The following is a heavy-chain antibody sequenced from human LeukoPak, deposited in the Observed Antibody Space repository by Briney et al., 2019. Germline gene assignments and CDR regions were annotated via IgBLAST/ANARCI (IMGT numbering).Heavy chain of an antibody. CDR1: GFTLSDYS. V-gene: IGHV3-48*02. D-gene: IGHD2-21*01. J-gene: IGHJ4*02. CDR3: ARERVIAAAGDGFDS. CDR2: ISSSSTTI. Sequence: GGSLRLSCAASGFTLSDYSMNWVRQAPGKGLEWVSYISSSSTTIFYADSVKGRLTISRDNAKNSLFLQMNGLRDEDTALYYCARERVIAAAGDGFDSWGQGTLVTVSS.